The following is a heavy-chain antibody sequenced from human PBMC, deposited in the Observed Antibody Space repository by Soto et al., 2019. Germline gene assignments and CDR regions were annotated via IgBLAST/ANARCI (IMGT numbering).Heavy chain of an antibody. D-gene: IGHD6-19*01. V-gene: IGHV1-18*01. J-gene: IGHJ4*02. CDR1: GYTFSRYG. CDR3: AREAVSGRTGFDY. CDR2: VNAYNGNT. Sequence: VSVKVYCQAAGYTFSRYGISWVRQAPGRGLEWMGWVNAYNGNTNYAQKFQGRVTMTTDTSTSTAYMELRSLRSDDTAVYHCAREAVSGRTGFDYWGQGTLVTVSS.